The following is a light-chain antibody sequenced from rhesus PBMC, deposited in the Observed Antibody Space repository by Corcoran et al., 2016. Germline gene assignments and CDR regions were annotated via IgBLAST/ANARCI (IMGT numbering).Light chain of an antibody. CDR2: GTS. V-gene: IGKV1-18*01. CDR1: QAISGW. Sequence: DIQMTQSPSSLSTSIGDKVTITCRASQAISGWLAWYQQKPGKGPKLLIYGTSRLQNGVPSRFSGSGSGTDYTLTISSLQPEDFATYYCQQGYNTPWTFGQGTKVEIK. J-gene: IGKJ1*01. CDR3: QQGYNTPWT.